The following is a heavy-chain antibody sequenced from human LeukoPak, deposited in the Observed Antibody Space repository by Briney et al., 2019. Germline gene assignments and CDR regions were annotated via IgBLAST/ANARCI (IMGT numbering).Heavy chain of an antibody. CDR1: GGTFSSYA. V-gene: IGHV1-69*01. CDR3: ASSSDYDFWSGYSGYYGMDV. Sequence: SVKVSCKASGGTFSSYAISWVRQAPGQGLGWMGGIIPIFGTANYAQKFQGRVTITADESTSTAYMELSSLRSEDTAVYYCASSSDYDFWSGYSGYYGMDVWGQGTTVTVSS. D-gene: IGHD3-3*01. J-gene: IGHJ6*02. CDR2: IIPIFGTA.